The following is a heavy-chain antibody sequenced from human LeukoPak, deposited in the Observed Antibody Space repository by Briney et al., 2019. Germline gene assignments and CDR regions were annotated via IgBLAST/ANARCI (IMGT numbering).Heavy chain of an antibody. V-gene: IGHV3-23*01. CDR3: ARGSGYCSSTTCYTSFDY. CDR2: FSGGPGSS. J-gene: IGHJ4*02. Sequence: PGGSLRLSSAASGFTFSSYAMSWVRQAPGKGPEWVSVFSGGPGSSYYADSVKDRFTISRDNAKNSLYLQMNSLRAEDTAVYYCARGSGYCSSTTCYTSFDYWGQGTLVTVSS. D-gene: IGHD2-2*02. CDR1: GFTFSSYA.